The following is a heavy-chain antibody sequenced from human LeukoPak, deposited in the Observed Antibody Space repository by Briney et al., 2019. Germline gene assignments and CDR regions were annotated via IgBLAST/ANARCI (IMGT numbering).Heavy chain of an antibody. CDR2: IYYRGST. V-gene: IGHV4-59*01. CDR3: ARTTGNYGYYFDY. CDR1: SGSINFYY. J-gene: IGHJ4*02. Sequence: SETLSLTCTVSSGSINFYYWSLIRQTPGKGLEWIGYIYYRGSTNYNPSLKSRVTISVDTPKNQFSLNLSSVTAADTAIYYCARTTGNYGYYFDYWGQGAQVTVSS. D-gene: IGHD1-7*01.